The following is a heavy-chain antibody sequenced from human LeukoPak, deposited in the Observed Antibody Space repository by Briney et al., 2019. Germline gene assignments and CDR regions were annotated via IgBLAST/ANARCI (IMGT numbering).Heavy chain of an antibody. CDR3: ARGRPYMDV. CDR1: GGSFSGYY. Sequence: SETLSLTCAVYGGSFSGYYWSWIRQPPRKGLEWIGEINHSGSTNYNPSLKSRVTISVDTSKNQFSLKLSSVTAADTAVYYCARGRPYMDVWGKGTTVTVSS. V-gene: IGHV4-34*01. J-gene: IGHJ6*03. CDR2: INHSGST. D-gene: IGHD6-6*01.